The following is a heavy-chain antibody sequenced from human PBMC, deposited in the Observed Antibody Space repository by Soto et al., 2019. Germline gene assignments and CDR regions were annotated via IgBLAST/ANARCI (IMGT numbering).Heavy chain of an antibody. V-gene: IGHV3-23*01. J-gene: IGHJ2*01. Sequence: EVQLLESGGGLVQPGGSLRLSCVASGFSFSRYAMSWVRQAPGRGLEWVAGLSGSGTDTYFADSVQGRITISRDNSKNTRSLELSFVTADDTATYFCVKQGETYGLIYWYFDLWGRGSLVTVSS. CDR1: GFSFSRYA. CDR2: LSGSGTDT. CDR3: VKQGETYGLIYWYFDL. D-gene: IGHD3-10*01.